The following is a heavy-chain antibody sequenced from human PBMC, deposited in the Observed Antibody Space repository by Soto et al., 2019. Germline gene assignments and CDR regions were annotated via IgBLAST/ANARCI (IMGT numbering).Heavy chain of an antibody. CDR2: ISPYTGNT. CDR3: AMVYNYVPPTPQDV. CDR1: GYIFVNYG. D-gene: IGHD3-16*01. Sequence: QVQLVQSGDEVKKPGASVKVSCKASGYIFVNYGIAWVRQAPGQGLEWLGWISPYTGNTHYASKVQGSLTLTTDTSTSTAFMDLGSLTSADPAVYYCAMVYNYVPPTPQDVWGQGTTVTVSS. J-gene: IGHJ6*02. V-gene: IGHV1-18*01.